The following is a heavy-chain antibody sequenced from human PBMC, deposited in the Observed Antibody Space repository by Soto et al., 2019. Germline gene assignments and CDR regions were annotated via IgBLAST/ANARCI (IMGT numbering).Heavy chain of an antibody. D-gene: IGHD3-16*02. Sequence: ASETLSLTCAVYGGSFSGYYWSWIRQPPGKGLEWIGDIYYSGSTNYNPSHKSRVTISVDTSKNQFSLKLSSVTAADTAVYYCARGIPGDYIWGSYRYHFDYWGQGTLVTVSS. CDR3: ARGIPGDYIWGSYRYHFDY. J-gene: IGHJ4*02. V-gene: IGHV4-34*01. CDR1: GGSFSGYY. CDR2: IYYSGST.